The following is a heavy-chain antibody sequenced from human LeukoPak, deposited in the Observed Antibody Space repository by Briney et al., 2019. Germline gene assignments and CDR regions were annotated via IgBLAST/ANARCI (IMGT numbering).Heavy chain of an antibody. CDR2: ISSSSSYI. Sequence: GGSLRLSCAASRFTFSSYGMHWVRQAPGKGLEWVSSISSSSSYIYYADSVKGRFTISRDNAKNSLYLQMNSLRAEDTAVYYCAREPDDKKEDWGTLGYMDVWGKGTTVTVSS. D-gene: IGHD7-27*01. V-gene: IGHV3-21*04. J-gene: IGHJ6*03. CDR1: RFTFSSYG. CDR3: AREPDDKKEDWGTLGYMDV.